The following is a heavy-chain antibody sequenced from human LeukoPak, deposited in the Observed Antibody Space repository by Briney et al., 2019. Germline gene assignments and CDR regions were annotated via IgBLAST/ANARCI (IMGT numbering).Heavy chain of an antibody. V-gene: IGHV3-7*03. CDR2: INLDGSEK. D-gene: IGHD3-10*01. Sequence: PGGSLRLSCAASGFTFSSYSMNWVRQAPGKGLEWVANINLDGSEKFHVDSVKGRFTISRDNAKSALYLQMNSLRAADTAMYFCVRGVTMIRGAVMYPFFFDFWGRGTLVTVSS. CDR3: VRGVTMIRGAVMYPFFFDF. CDR1: GFTFSSYS. J-gene: IGHJ4*02.